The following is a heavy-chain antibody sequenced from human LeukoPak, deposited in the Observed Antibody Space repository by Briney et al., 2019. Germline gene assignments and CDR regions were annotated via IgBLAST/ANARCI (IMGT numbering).Heavy chain of an antibody. CDR2: LFPSGTL. D-gene: IGHD6-25*01. CDR1: GGPISNYH. Sequence: SETLSLTCTVSGGPISNYHWSWFRQPAGKGLEFIGRLFPSGTLNYSPSLKRRLTMSVDTAKNQVSLELRSVTAADTAVYYCATNIEAAYYNYAMNVWGQGTTVTVSS. J-gene: IGHJ6*02. V-gene: IGHV4-4*07. CDR3: ATNIEAAYYNYAMNV.